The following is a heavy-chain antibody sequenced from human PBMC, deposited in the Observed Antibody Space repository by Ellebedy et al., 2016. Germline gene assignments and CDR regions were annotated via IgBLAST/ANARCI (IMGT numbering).Heavy chain of an antibody. D-gene: IGHD5-12*01. J-gene: IGHJ4*02. CDR1: GASIISSDHY. V-gene: IGHV4-30-4*08. Sequence: SETLSLXCTVSGASIISSDHYWSWIRQPPGKGLEWFGYIYHVGHSGSTYYNPSPKSRATISVDTSENQFSLKLSSVTATGPAMYYCARVATGDWGQGTLVTVAS. CDR2: IYHVGHSGST. CDR3: ARVATGD.